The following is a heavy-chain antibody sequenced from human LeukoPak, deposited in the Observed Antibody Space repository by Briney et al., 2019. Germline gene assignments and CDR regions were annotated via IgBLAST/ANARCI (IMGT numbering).Heavy chain of an antibody. CDR2: ISSSSNYI. V-gene: IGHV3-21*01. Sequence: GGSLRLSCAASEFTFSSYSMNWVRQAPGKGLEWVSSISSSSNYIYYADSVKGRFTISRDNAKNSLYLQMNSVRAEDTAVYYCARGTSAGDYWAREPWSPSLQ. J-gene: IGHJ4*02. CDR3: ARGTSAGDY. CDR1: EFTFSSYS.